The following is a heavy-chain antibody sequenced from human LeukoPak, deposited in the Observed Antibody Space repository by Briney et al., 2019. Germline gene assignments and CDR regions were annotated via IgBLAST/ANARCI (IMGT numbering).Heavy chain of an antibody. CDR3: ARGIRKIFGVVISLLGFDY. Sequence: ASVKVCCKASGYTFTSYDINWVRQATGQGLEWMGCMNPNSGNTGYAQKFQGRVTMTRNTSISTAYMELSSLRSEDTAVYYCARGIRKIFGVVISLLGFDYWGQGTLVTASS. J-gene: IGHJ4*02. CDR1: GYTFTSYD. D-gene: IGHD3-3*01. V-gene: IGHV1-8*01. CDR2: MNPNSGNT.